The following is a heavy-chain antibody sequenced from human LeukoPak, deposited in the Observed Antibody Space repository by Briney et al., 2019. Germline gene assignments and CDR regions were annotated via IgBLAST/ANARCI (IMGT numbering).Heavy chain of an antibody. J-gene: IGHJ4*02. CDR1: GFTFSSYA. Sequence: GGSLRLSCAASGFTFSSYAMHWVRQAPGKGLEWVAVISYDGSNKYYADSVKGRFTISRDNSKNTLYLRMNSLRAEDTAVYYCAREGFDSRIFDYWGQGTLVTVSS. CDR3: AREGFDSRIFDY. D-gene: IGHD3-22*01. V-gene: IGHV3-30-3*01. CDR2: ISYDGSNK.